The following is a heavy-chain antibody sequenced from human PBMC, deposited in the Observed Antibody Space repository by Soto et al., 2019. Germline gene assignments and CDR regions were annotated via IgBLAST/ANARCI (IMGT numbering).Heavy chain of an antibody. V-gene: IGHV1-18*01. CDR2: INTYNGNT. D-gene: IGHD2-15*01. Sequence: QVQLVQSGAEVKKPGASVKVSCKASGYTFTNYGVSWVRQAPGQGLEWMGWINTYNGNTNYAQRLQGRVTMTTDTSTSTAYMELRSLRSDDTDVYYCAKVQEKWSKFFDYWGQGTLVTVSS. J-gene: IGHJ4*02. CDR1: GYTFTNYG. CDR3: AKVQEKWSKFFDY.